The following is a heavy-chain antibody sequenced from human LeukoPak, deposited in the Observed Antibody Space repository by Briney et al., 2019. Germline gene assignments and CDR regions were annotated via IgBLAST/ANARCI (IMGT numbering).Heavy chain of an antibody. D-gene: IGHD1-26*01. V-gene: IGHV1-69*05. J-gene: IGHJ3*02. CDR2: IIPIFGTA. CDR1: GGTLSSYA. Sequence: SVKVSCKASGGTLSSYAISWVRQAPGRGLEWMGGIIPIFGTANYAQKFQGRVTITRNTPISTAYMELSSLTSEVTAVYYCARSDHNSWNAFDIWGQGTMVTVSS. CDR3: ARSDHNSWNAFDI.